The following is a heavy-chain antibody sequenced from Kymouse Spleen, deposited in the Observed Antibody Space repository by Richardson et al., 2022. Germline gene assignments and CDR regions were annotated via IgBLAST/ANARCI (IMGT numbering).Heavy chain of an antibody. CDR3: ARGCTMVRGVLFDY. V-gene: IGHV4-34*01. CDR2: INHSGST. J-gene: IGHJ4*02. CDR1: GGSFSGYY. D-gene: IGHD3-10*01. Sequence: QVQLQQWGAGLLKPSETLSLTCAVYGGSFSGYYWSWIRQPPGKGLEWIGEINHSGSTNYNPSLKSRVTISVDTSKNQFSLKLSSVTAADTAVYYCARGCTMVRGVLFDYWGQGTLVTVSS.